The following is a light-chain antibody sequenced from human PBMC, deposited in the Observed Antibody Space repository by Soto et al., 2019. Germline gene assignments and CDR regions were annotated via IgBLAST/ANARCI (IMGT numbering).Light chain of an antibody. J-gene: IGLJ1*01. CDR2: DVT. Sequence: QSVLTQPASVSGSLGQSITISCTGTSSDIGGYNYVSWYQHHPGKAPKLMIYDVTNRPSGVSSRFSGFKSGNRASLTISGLLAEDEADYYCSSYTSSSTLDFVFGTGTKVTVL. CDR1: SSDIGGYNY. CDR3: SSYTSSSTLDFV. V-gene: IGLV2-14*01.